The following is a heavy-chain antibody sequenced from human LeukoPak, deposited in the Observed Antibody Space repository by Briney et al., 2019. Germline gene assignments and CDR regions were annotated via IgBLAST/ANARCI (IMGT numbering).Heavy chain of an antibody. J-gene: IGHJ4*02. CDR1: GLTFRIYW. V-gene: IGHV3-74*01. CDR3: VRDSGFGSFFDY. CDR2: IKSDGSGT. D-gene: IGHD5-12*01. Sequence: GGSLRLSCAASGLTFRIYWMHWVRQVPGKGLVWVSRIKSDGSGTTYADSVKGRFTISRDNAKNTLYLQMNSLRAEDTAVYYCVRDSGFGSFFDYWGQGTLVTVSS.